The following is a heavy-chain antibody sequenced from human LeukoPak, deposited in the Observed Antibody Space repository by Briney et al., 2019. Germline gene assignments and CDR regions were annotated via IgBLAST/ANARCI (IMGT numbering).Heavy chain of an antibody. D-gene: IGHD6-13*01. CDR3: ARGYPLSTTAAGTYFQH. Sequence: ASVKVSCKASGYTFSGYYMHWMRQAPRQGLEWMGWINPNSGGTNYAQKFQGRVTMTRDTYISTAYMELSRLRSDDTAVYYCARGYPLSTTAAGTYFQHWGQGTLVTVSS. CDR2: INPNSGGT. V-gene: IGHV1-2*02. J-gene: IGHJ1*01. CDR1: GYTFSGYY.